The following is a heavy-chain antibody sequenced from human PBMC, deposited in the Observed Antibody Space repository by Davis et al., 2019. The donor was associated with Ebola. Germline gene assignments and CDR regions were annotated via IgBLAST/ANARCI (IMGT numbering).Heavy chain of an antibody. D-gene: IGHD1-26*01. CDR3: ARGWELPAGDY. CDR1: GGSFSGYY. Sequence: SETLSLTCAVYGGSFSGYYWSWIRQPPGKGLEWIGEINHSGSTYYNPSLKSRVTISVDTSKNQFSLKLSSVTAADTAVYYCARGWELPAGDYWGQGTLVTVSS. V-gene: IGHV4-34*01. J-gene: IGHJ4*02. CDR2: INHSGST.